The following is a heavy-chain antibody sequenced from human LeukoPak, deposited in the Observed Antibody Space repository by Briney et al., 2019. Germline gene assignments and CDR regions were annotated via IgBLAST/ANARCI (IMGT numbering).Heavy chain of an antibody. J-gene: IGHJ3*02. D-gene: IGHD3-22*01. CDR1: GFTFSSYA. V-gene: IGHV3-21*01. CDR2: ISSSSSYI. Sequence: PGGSLRLSCAASGFTFSSYAMHWVRQAPGKGLEWVSSISSSSSYIYYADSVKGRFTISRDNAKNSLYLQMNSLRAEDTAVYYCARDRYYYDSSGPENDAFDIWGQGTMVTVSS. CDR3: ARDRYYYDSSGPENDAFDI.